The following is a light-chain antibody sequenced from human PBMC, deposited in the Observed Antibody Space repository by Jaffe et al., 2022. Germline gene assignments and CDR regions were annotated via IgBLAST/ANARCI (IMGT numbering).Light chain of an antibody. J-gene: IGLJ1*01. V-gene: IGLV1-51*02. CDR1: SSNLANDY. Sequence: QSVLTQPPSVSAAPGQKVTVSCSGGSSNLANDYISWYQQLPGTAPKLLIFENTKRPSAIPDRFSGSTSGTSATLDITGLQTGDEADYYCKTWDGVFGTGTKVTVL. CDR2: ENT. CDR3: KTWDGV.